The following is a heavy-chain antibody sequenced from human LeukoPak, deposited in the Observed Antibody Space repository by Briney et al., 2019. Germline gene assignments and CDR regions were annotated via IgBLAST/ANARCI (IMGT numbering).Heavy chain of an antibody. J-gene: IGHJ5*02. CDR3: ARGSPEHLDLGWHDP. D-gene: IGHD3-10*01. V-gene: IGHV1-46*01. Sequence: ASVKVSCKAFGYTFTTYHIHWVRQAPGQGLEWMGVIYPSGEITTYAQKFQGRVTMTRDTSTNTVYMDLSSLRFDDTAVYFCARGSPEHLDLGWHDPWGQGTLVTVSS. CDR1: GYTFTTYH. CDR2: IYPSGEIT.